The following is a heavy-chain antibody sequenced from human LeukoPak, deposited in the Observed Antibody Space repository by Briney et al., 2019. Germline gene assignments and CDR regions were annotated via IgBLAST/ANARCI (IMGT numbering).Heavy chain of an antibody. V-gene: IGHV3-48*03. J-gene: IGHJ4*02. Sequence: GGSLRLSCAASGFTFSSYEMNWVRQAPGKGLEWVSYISSSGSNIKYADSVKGRFTISRDNAKKSLYLQMNSLRVEDTAMYYCVRGSENYNGAADYWGQGTLGTVSS. CDR3: VRGSENYNGAADY. CDR2: ISSSGSNI. D-gene: IGHD1-7*01. CDR1: GFTFSSYE.